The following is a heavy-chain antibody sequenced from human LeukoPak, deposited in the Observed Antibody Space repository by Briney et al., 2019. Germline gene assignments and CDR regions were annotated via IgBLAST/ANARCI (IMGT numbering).Heavy chain of an antibody. D-gene: IGHD3-10*01. V-gene: IGHV4-34*01. CDR2: IYHSGST. Sequence: SETLSLTCDVSGGSFNDYYWSWIRQAPGKGLEWIGYIYHSGSTYYNPSLKSRVTISLDRSKNQFSLNLSSVTAADTAVYFCARYNRDSGGYGMDVWGQGTTVTVSS. CDR3: ARYNRDSGGYGMDV. CDR1: GGSFNDYY. J-gene: IGHJ6*02.